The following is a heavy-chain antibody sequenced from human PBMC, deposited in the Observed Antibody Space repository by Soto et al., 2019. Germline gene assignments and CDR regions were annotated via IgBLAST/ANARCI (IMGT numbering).Heavy chain of an antibody. CDR3: ARDPTLAAAGTGVSDWFDP. CDR1: GGTFSSYA. CDR2: IIPIFGTA. V-gene: IGHV1-69*13. Sequence: GASVKVSCKASGGTFSSYAISWVRQAPGQGLEWMGGIIPIFGTANYAQKFQGRVTITADESTSTAYMELSSLRSEDTAVYYCARDPTLAAAGTGVSDWFDPWGQGTLVTVSS. D-gene: IGHD6-13*01. J-gene: IGHJ5*02.